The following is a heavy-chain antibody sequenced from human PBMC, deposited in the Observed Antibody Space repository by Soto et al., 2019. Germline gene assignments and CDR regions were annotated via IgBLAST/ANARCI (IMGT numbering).Heavy chain of an antibody. Sequence: EVQLVESGGGLVQPGGSLRLSCAASGFTFSRYWMHWVRQAPGEGLVWVSRINIDGSSTSYADSVKGRFTSSRGNAKNTRYLQMNGLRAAYPAIYSCARFRGPIWGQGTMVTVSP. CDR2: INIDGSST. CDR3: ARFRGPI. CDR1: GFTFSRYW. V-gene: IGHV3-74*01. J-gene: IGHJ3*02.